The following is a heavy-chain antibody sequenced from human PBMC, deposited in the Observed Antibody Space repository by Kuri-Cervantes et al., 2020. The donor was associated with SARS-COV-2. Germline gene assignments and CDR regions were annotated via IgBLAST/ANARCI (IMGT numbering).Heavy chain of an antibody. Sequence: GESLKISCAASGFTFSSYWMSWVRQAPGKGLEWVANIKQDGSEKYYVDSVEGRFTISRDNAKNSLYLQMNSLRAEDTAVYYCARDRPIAAAGTGYMDVWGKGTTVTVSS. CDR1: GFTFSSYW. D-gene: IGHD6-13*01. J-gene: IGHJ6*03. V-gene: IGHV3-7*01. CDR2: IKQDGSEK. CDR3: ARDRPIAAAGTGYMDV.